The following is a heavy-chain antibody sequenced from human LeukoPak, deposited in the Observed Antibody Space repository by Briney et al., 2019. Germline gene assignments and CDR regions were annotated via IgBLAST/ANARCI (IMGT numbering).Heavy chain of an antibody. V-gene: IGHV1-18*01. Sequence: ASVTVSCKASGYTFTTSGISWVRQAPGQGLEWMGWISPYNGNTNYAQKFQGRVTMTTDTSTSTAYMELRSLRSDDTAVYYCARNRWEPYHNDAFDIWGHGTMVTVSS. CDR1: GYTFTTSG. CDR2: ISPYNGNT. J-gene: IGHJ3*02. D-gene: IGHD1-26*01. CDR3: ARNRWEPYHNDAFDI.